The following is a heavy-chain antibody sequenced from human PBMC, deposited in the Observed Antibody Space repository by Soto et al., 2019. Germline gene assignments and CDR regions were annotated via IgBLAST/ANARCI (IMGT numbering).Heavy chain of an antibody. D-gene: IGHD6-6*01. V-gene: IGHV3-23*01. J-gene: IGHJ6*02. CDR2: ISASGGRT. CDR3: AKVSAPLVPYYYYGMDV. CDR1: GFTFSSYA. Sequence: PGESLKISCVASGFTFSSYAMNWVRQGPGKGLEWVSGISASGGRTAYADSVTGRFTISRDNSKNTLYLQMNSLRAEDTALYYCAKVSAPLVPYYYYGMDVWGQGTMVTVS.